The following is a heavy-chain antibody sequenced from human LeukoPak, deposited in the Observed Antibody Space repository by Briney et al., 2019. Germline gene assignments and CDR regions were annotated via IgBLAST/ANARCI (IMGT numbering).Heavy chain of an antibody. D-gene: IGHD3-22*01. Sequence: SETQSLTCTVSGDSITSHYWNWILQTLGKGLERIGYIYHTGSTNYNPSLKSRGSISPDTSNNRFSLRLYSVTAADTAVYYCARERGEGYDNSGYYVYFDYWGQGILVTVSS. CDR1: GDSITSHY. CDR3: ARERGEGYDNSGYYVYFDY. V-gene: IGHV4-59*11. J-gene: IGHJ4*02. CDR2: IYHTGST.